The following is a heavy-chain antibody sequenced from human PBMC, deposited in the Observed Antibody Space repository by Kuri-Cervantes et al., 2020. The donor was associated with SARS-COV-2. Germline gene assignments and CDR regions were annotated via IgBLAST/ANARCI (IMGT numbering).Heavy chain of an antibody. V-gene: IGHV3-43*01. Sequence: GSLRLSCAASGFTFDDYTMHWVRQAPGKGLEWVSLISWDGGSTYYADSVKGRFTISRDNSKNSLYLQMNSLRTEDTALYYCAKGGVRGDSYGMDVWGQGTTVTVSS. CDR3: AKGGVRGDSYGMDV. CDR1: GFTFDDYT. D-gene: IGHD3-10*01. J-gene: IGHJ6*02. CDR2: ISWDGGST.